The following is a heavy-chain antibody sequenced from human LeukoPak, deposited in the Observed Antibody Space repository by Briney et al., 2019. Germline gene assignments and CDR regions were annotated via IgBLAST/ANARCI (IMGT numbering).Heavy chain of an antibody. CDR3: ARRAPFTYYDSSGYLDY. V-gene: IGHV4-34*01. Sequence: SETLSLTCAVYSGSFSGYYWNWIRQPPGKGLEWIGEVNHSGSTNYNPSLKSRVTISLDTSKNQFSLKLSSVTAADTAVYYCARRAPFTYYDSSGYLDYWGQGTLVTVSS. CDR1: SGSFSGYY. D-gene: IGHD3-22*01. J-gene: IGHJ4*02. CDR2: VNHSGST.